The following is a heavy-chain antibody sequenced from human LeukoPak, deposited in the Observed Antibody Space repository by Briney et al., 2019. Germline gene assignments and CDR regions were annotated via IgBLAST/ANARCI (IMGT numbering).Heavy chain of an antibody. CDR1: GGSISSSSYY. CDR2: IYYSGST. CDR3: ARGELWFRTGAFDI. Sequence: TSETLSLTCTVSGGSISSSSYYWGWIRQPPGKGLEWIGNIYYSGSTYYNPSLKSRVTISVDTSKNQFSLKLSSVTAADTAVYYCARGELWFRTGAFDIWGQGTMVTVSS. J-gene: IGHJ3*02. D-gene: IGHD5-18*01. V-gene: IGHV4-39*01.